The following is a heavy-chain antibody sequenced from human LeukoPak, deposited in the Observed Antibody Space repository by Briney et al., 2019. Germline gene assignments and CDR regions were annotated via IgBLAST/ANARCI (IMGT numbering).Heavy chain of an antibody. Sequence: ASVKVSCKASGYTFTGYYIHWVRQAPGQGLEWMGWINPNSGGTNYAQKFQGRVTMTRDTSISTAYMELSRLTSDDTAVYYCARDAIVRDYSNSDYWGQGTLVTVSS. J-gene: IGHJ4*02. CDR1: GYTFTGYY. CDR3: ARDAIVRDYSNSDY. V-gene: IGHV1-2*02. D-gene: IGHD4-11*01. CDR2: INPNSGGT.